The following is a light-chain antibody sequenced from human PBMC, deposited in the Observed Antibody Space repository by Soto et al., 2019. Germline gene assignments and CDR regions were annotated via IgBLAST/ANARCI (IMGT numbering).Light chain of an antibody. Sequence: VMTQSPATLSVSPGERATLSCRASQSVSSRLAWYQQQPGQPPRLLIYGTSTRATGIPARFSGSGSGTEFTLTISSLQSEDFAVYYCQQYNNWPPWTFGQGTQVEIE. V-gene: IGKV3-15*01. CDR1: QSVSSR. J-gene: IGKJ1*01. CDR3: QQYNNWPPWT. CDR2: GTS.